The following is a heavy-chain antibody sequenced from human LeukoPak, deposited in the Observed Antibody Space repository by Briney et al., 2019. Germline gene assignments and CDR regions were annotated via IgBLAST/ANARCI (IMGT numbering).Heavy chain of an antibody. CDR3: ARGPGLAMGKGYFDY. CDR2: TSHNEYNK. D-gene: IGHD6-19*01. J-gene: IGHJ4*02. Sequence: GGSLRLSCAASGFTFSSNGMHWVRQAPGKGLEWVAATSHNEYNKYYADSVNGRFTISRDNSKNTLYLEVNSLGADDTAVYYCARGPGLAMGKGYFDYCGQGTLVTVSS. V-gene: IGHV3-30*19. CDR1: GFTFSSNG.